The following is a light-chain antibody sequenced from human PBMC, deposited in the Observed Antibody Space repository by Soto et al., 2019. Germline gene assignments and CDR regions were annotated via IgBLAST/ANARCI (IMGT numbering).Light chain of an antibody. CDR2: AAS. CDR1: QSSSRW. CDR3: QPANSFPLT. Sequence: DIPMTQSPSYVSASVGDRVTITCRTSQSSSRWLAWYQQKPGQAPRLLIYAASSLQSGVPSRFSGSGSGTDFTLTISSLQPEDFATYYCQPANSFPLTFGEGTKVEIK. J-gene: IGKJ4*01. V-gene: IGKV1-12*01.